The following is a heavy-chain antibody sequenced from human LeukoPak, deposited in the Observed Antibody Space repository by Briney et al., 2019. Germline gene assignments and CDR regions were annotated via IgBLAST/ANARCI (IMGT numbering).Heavy chain of an antibody. Sequence: GTPLRLSCAASGFTFSSYAMHWVRQAPGKGLEWVAVISYDGSNKYYADSVKGRFTISRDNSKNTLCLQMNSLRAEDTAVYYCARDRDGYNSIDYWGQGTLVTVSS. J-gene: IGHJ4*02. CDR3: ARDRDGYNSIDY. CDR2: ISYDGSNK. D-gene: IGHD5-12*01. CDR1: GFTFSSYA. V-gene: IGHV3-30-3*01.